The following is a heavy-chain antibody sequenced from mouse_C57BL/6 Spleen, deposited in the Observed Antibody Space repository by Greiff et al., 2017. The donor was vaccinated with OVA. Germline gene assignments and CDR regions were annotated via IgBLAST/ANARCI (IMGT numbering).Heavy chain of an antibody. D-gene: IGHD4-1*01. V-gene: IGHV3-6*01. CDR2: ISYDGSN. J-gene: IGHJ4*01. Sequence: ESGPGLVKPSQSLSLTCSVTGYSITSGYYWNWIRQFPGNKLEWMGYISYDGSNNYNPSLKNRISITRDTSKNQFFLKLNSVTTEDTATYYCARLGRNYYAMDYWGQGTSVTVSS. CDR3: ARLGRNYYAMDY. CDR1: GYSITSGYY.